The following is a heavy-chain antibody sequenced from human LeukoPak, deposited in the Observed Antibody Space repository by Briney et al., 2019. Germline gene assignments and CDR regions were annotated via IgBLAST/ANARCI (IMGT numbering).Heavy chain of an antibody. D-gene: IGHD1-26*01. Sequence: PGRSLRLSCAASGFTFSSYAMHWVRQAPGKGLEWVAVISYDGSNKYYADSVKGRFTISRDNSKNTLYLQMNSLRAEDTAVYYCARGGGAGTGDFQHWGQGTLVTVSS. V-gene: IGHV3-30-3*01. CDR3: ARGGGAGTGDFQH. CDR1: GFTFSSYA. CDR2: ISYDGSNK. J-gene: IGHJ1*01.